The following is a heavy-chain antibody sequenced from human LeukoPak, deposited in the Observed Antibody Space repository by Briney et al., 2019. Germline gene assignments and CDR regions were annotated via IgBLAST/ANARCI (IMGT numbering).Heavy chain of an antibody. D-gene: IGHD3-10*01. V-gene: IGHV4-4*07. Sequence: SETLSLTCTVSGDSISRYYWSWIRQPAGKGLEWIGRIYNGGIITYNPSLKSRVTMLLDTSNNQFSLRLRFVTAADTAVYYCARGGYYGSGNDFRFDPWGQGTLVTVSS. CDR1: GDSISRYY. CDR3: ARGGYYGSGNDFRFDP. CDR2: IYNGGII. J-gene: IGHJ5*02.